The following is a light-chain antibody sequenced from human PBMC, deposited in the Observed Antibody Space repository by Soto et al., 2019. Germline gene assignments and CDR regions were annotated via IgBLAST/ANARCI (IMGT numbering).Light chain of an antibody. Sequence: EIVLTQSPGTLSLSPGERATLSCRASQSVRSSYLAWYQQKPGQAPRLLIYDVSSRATGTPDRFSGSGSGTDFTLTVSRLEPEDFAVYYCQQYGSSPRTFGQGTKVDIK. CDR2: DVS. CDR3: QQYGSSPRT. J-gene: IGKJ1*01. V-gene: IGKV3-20*01. CDR1: QSVRSSY.